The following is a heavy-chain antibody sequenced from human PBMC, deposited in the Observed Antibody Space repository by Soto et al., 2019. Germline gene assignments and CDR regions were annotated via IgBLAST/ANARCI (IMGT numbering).Heavy chain of an antibody. V-gene: IGHV4-34*01. D-gene: IGHD2-15*01. CDR2: INHSGST. Sequence: ETLSLTCAVYGGSFSGYYWSWIRQPPGKGLEWIGEINHSGSTNYNPSLKSRVTISVDTSKNQFSLKLSSVTAADTAVYYCASEYCSGGSCYSVPNVWGQGTLVTVSS. CDR1: GGSFSGYY. J-gene: IGHJ4*02. CDR3: ASEYCSGGSCYSVPNV.